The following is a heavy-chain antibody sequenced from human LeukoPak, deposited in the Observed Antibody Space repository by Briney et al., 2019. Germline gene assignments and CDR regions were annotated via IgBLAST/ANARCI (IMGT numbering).Heavy chain of an antibody. CDR1: GFTFSRYW. CDR3: ARDRSYGYNWFDP. V-gene: IGHV3-7*01. D-gene: IGHD5-18*01. CDR2: IKQDGSEK. Sequence: GGSLRLSCAASGFTFSRYWMSWVRQAPGKGLEWVANIKQDGSEKYYVDSVKGRFTISGDNAKNSLYLQMNSLRAEDTAVYYCARDRSYGYNWFDPWGQGTLVTVSS. J-gene: IGHJ5*02.